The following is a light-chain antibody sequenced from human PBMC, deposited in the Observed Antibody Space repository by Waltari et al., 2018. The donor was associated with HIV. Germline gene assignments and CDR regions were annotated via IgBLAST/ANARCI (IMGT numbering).Light chain of an antibody. CDR1: NSNIGAGYD. CDR2: ADS. V-gene: IGLV1-40*01. CDR3: QSYDSSLSAWV. J-gene: IGLJ3*02. Sequence: QSVLTQPPSVSGAPGQRVTISCTGSNSNIGAGYDVHWYQQLPGTTPKLLIYADSNRPSGVPDRCAGSKSGTSASLAITGLQAEDEADYYCQSYDSSLSAWVFGGGTKLTVL.